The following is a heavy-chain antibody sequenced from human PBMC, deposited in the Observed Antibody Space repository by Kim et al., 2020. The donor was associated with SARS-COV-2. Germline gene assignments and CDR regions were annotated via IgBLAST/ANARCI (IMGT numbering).Heavy chain of an antibody. V-gene: IGHV4-34*01. D-gene: IGHD3-16*01. CDR1: GGSFSGYY. J-gene: IGHJ1*01. CDR2: INHSGST. Sequence: SETLSLTCAVYGGSFSGYYWSWIRQPPGKGLEWIGEINHSGSTNYNPSLKSRVTISVDTYKNQFSLKLSFVTAADTAVYYCARKNGDYVYSGQGTLVTVS. CDR3: ARKNGDYVY.